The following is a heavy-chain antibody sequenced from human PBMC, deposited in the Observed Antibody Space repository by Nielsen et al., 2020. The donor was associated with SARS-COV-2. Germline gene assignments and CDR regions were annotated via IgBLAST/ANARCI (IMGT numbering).Heavy chain of an antibody. CDR2: ISYDGSNK. D-gene: IGHD6-19*01. CDR3: ARDGSGWYIGY. Sequence: GGSLRLSCAASGFTFSSYAMHWVRQAPGKGLEWVAVISYDGSNKYYADSVEGRFTISRDNSKNTLYLQMNSLRAEDTAVYYCARDGSGWYIGYWGQGTLVTVSS. CDR1: GFTFSSYA. J-gene: IGHJ4*02. V-gene: IGHV3-30-3*01.